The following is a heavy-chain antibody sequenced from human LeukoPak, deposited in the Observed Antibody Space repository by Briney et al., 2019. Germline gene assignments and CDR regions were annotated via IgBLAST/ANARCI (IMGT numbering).Heavy chain of an antibody. CDR3: ARGGRDSSSFPWGY. V-gene: IGHV1-18*01. CDR1: GYTFTSYG. J-gene: IGHJ4*02. D-gene: IGHD6-6*01. CDR2: ISAYNGDT. Sequence: VASVKVSCKASGYTFTSYGINWVRQAPGQGLEWMGWISAYNGDTNYAQKLQGRVTMTTDTSTSTAYMELRSLRSDDTAVYYCARGGRDSSSFPWGYWGQGTLVTVSS.